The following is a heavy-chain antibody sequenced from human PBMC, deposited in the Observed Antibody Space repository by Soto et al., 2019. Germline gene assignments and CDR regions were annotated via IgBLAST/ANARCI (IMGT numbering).Heavy chain of an antibody. J-gene: IGHJ4*02. D-gene: IGHD1-1*01. CDR3: SISNSYCRGDF. Sequence: QVQLVQSGAEVKKPGSSVRVSCKASGGTLNSYPISWVRQAPGQGLEWMGGIIPVFGTTDYAQNFQGRVTITEDQSTGTAYLDLFSLSSEDTAIYYCSISNSYCRGDFWGQGTLVTVSS. CDR1: GGTLNSYP. CDR2: IIPVFGTT. V-gene: IGHV1-69*01.